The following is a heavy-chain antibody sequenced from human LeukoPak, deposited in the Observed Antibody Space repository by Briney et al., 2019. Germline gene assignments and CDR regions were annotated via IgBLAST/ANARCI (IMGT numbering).Heavy chain of an antibody. D-gene: IGHD3-22*01. CDR2: IYTSGST. CDR3: ARLKKAEYYYDSSGYYYLVYFDY. J-gene: IGHJ4*02. Sequence: SETLSLTCTVSGGSISSYYWSWIRQPPGKGLEWIGYIYTSGSTNYNPSLKSRVTISVDTSKNQFSLKLSSVTAADTAVYYCARLKKAEYYYDSSGYYYLVYFDYWGQGTLVTVSS. V-gene: IGHV4-4*09. CDR1: GGSISSYY.